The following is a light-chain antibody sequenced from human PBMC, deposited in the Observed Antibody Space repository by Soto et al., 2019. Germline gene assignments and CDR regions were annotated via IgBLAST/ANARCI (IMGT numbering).Light chain of an antibody. J-gene: IGLJ3*02. CDR1: SSNIGAGYD. Sequence: QSVLTQPPSVSGAPGQRVTISCTGSSSNIGAGYDVHWYQQLPGTPPKLLISGNSNRPSGVPDRFSGSKSGTSASLAITGLQAEDEADYYCQSYDSSLSGWVFGGGTKLTVL. V-gene: IGLV1-40*01. CDR3: QSYDSSLSGWV. CDR2: GNS.